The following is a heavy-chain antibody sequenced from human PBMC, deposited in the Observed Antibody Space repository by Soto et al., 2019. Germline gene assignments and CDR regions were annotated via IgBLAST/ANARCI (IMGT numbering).Heavy chain of an antibody. D-gene: IGHD6-19*01. V-gene: IGHV4-30-4*01. CDR3: ASNKQWLVPDY. J-gene: IGHJ4*02. CDR2: IYYSGST. CDR1: VGSISSCDYY. Sequence: SEPLCLPCTVSVGSISSCDYYWRWIPQPPGKGLEWIGYIYYSGSTYYIPSLKSRVTISVDTSKNQFSLKLSSVTAADTAVYYCASNKQWLVPDYWGQGTLVTVSS.